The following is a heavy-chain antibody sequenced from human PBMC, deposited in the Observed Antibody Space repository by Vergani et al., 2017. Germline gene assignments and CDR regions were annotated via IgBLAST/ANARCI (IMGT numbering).Heavy chain of an antibody. J-gene: IGHJ5*02. CDR3: ARGEGYCSTTNCPTDWFDP. V-gene: IGHV4-61*02. Sequence: QVQLQESGPGLVKPSQPLSLTCTVSGGSISSGSYYWSWIRQPAGKGLEWIGRIYTSGSTNYNPSLKSRVTISVDTSKNQFSLKLSSVTAADTAVYYCARGEGYCSTTNCPTDWFDPWGQGTLVTVSS. CDR2: IYTSGST. CDR1: GGSISSGSYY. D-gene: IGHD2-2*01.